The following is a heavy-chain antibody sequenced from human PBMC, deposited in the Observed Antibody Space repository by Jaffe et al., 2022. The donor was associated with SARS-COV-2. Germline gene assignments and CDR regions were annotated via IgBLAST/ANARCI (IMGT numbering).Heavy chain of an antibody. CDR3: ARGGGSYLMDY. CDR2: ISDYNGKT. V-gene: IGHV1-18*01. D-gene: IGHD1-26*01. J-gene: IGHJ4*02. CDR1: GYTFSRYG. Sequence: QVQLEQSGVEVKKPGASVKVSCKASGYTFSRYGITWVRQAPGQGLEWMGWISDYNGKTDSAQKFQGRVTMTSDTSTSTAFMELRSLTSDDTAVYYCARGGGSYLMDYWGPGTLVTVSS.